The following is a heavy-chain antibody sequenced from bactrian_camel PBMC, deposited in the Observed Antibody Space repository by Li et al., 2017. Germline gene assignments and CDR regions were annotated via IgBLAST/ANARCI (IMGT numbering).Heavy chain of an antibody. CDR1: GFTFDDSD. Sequence: HVQLVESGGGSVQAGGSLRLSCTASGFTFDDSDMGWYRQAPGKEREGVAAIYTNDSSAYYADSVKGRFTISQDNAKNTVYLQMNSLKPEDTAMYYCAAARKGAGRTCSDSDDYGFWGQGTQVTVS. J-gene: IGHJ4*01. D-gene: IGHD3*01. CDR2: IYTNDSSA. V-gene: IGHV3S63*01. CDR3: AAARKGAGRTCSDSDDYGF.